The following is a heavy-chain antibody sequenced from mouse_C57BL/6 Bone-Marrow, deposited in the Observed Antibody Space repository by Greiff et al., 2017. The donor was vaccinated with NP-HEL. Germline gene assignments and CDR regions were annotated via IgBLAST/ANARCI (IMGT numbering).Heavy chain of an antibody. CDR1: GFSFTSYG. Sequence: VQVVESGPGLVQPSQSLSISCTVSGFSFTSYGVHWVRQPPGTGLEWLGVIWSGGSTDYTAAFISRLSISKDNSKRQVFFKMNSLQADDTAIYYCAKNGGVLYYFDYWGQGTTLTVSS. CDR3: AKNGGVLYYFDY. J-gene: IGHJ2*01. V-gene: IGHV2-4*01. CDR2: IWSGGST.